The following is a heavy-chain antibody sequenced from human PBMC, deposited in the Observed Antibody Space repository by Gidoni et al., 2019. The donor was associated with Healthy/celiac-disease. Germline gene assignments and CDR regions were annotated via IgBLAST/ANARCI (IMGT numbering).Heavy chain of an antibody. D-gene: IGHD1-26*01. CDR2: IWYDGSNK. Sequence: QVQLVESGGGVVQPGRSLRLSCAASGFTFSSYGMHWVRQAPGQGLEWVAVIWYDGSNKYYADSVKGRFTISRDNSKNTLYLQMNSLRAEDTAVYYCARDGVGYYMDVWGKGTTVTVSS. CDR1: GFTFSSYG. J-gene: IGHJ6*03. CDR3: ARDGVGYYMDV. V-gene: IGHV3-33*01.